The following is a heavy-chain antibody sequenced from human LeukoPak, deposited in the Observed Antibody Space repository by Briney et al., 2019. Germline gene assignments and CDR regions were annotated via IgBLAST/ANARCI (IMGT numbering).Heavy chain of an antibody. V-gene: IGHV3-23*01. J-gene: IGHJ4*02. D-gene: IGHD3-22*01. Sequence: HPGGSLRLSCAASGFTFSSYAMSWVRQAPGKGLEWVSVISDSGGTRYYADSVKGRFTISRDNSKNTLYLQMNSLSAEDTAVYYCARRDSSGSHYFDFWGQGTLVTVSS. CDR3: ARRDSSGSHYFDF. CDR2: ISDSGGTR. CDR1: GFTFSSYA.